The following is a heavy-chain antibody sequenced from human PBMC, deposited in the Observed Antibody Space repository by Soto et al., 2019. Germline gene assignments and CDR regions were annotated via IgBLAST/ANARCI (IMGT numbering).Heavy chain of an antibody. D-gene: IGHD4-17*01. CDR2: ISGSGGST. J-gene: IGHJ6*03. Sequence: GGSLRLSCAASGFTFSSYAMSWVRQAPGKGLEWVSAISGSGGSTYYADSVKGRFTISRDNSKNTLYLQMNSLRAEDTAVYYCAKDLYSDYGDYVVDYYYYYMDVWGKGTTVTVSS. CDR3: AKDLYSDYGDYVVDYYYYYMDV. V-gene: IGHV3-23*01. CDR1: GFTFSSYA.